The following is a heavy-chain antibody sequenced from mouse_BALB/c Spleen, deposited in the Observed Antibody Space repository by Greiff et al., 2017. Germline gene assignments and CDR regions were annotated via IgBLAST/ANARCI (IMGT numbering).Heavy chain of an antibody. Sequence: EVKLEESGGGLVKPGGSLKLSCAASGFTFSSYAMSWVRQTPEKRLEWVASISSGGSTYYPDSVKGRFTISRDNARNILYLQMSSLRSEDTAMYYCARLGYYDYDWFAYWGQGTLVTVSA. CDR2: ISSGGST. CDR1: GFTFSSYA. J-gene: IGHJ3*01. D-gene: IGHD2-4*01. CDR3: ARLGYYDYDWFAY. V-gene: IGHV5-6-5*01.